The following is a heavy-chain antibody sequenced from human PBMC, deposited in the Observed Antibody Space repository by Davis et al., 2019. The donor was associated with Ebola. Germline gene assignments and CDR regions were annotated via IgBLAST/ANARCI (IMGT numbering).Heavy chain of an antibody. CDR2: IKPEGSDT. CDR1: GFTFNKYW. D-gene: IGHD3-16*01. CDR3: ANPHTGGFGY. J-gene: IGHJ4*02. Sequence: GESLKISCVASGFTFNKYWMTWVRQAPGRGLEWLANIKPEGSDTFYVDSVKGRFTISRDNSKNTLYLKMNSLRAEDTAVYYCANPHTGGFGYWGQGTLVTVSS. V-gene: IGHV3-7*03.